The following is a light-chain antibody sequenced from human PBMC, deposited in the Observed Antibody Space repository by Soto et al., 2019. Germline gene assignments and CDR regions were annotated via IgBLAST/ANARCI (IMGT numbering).Light chain of an antibody. CDR2: AAS. J-gene: IGKJ4*01. Sequence: DIQMTQYPSSVSASVGARVTITCRASQGISSWLAWYQQKPGKAPKLLIYAASSLQSVVPSRFSGSGSGTDFTLNISSLQHAEFATYSCQQANSFPLTFGGGTKVDIK. CDR3: QQANSFPLT. CDR1: QGISSW. V-gene: IGKV1-12*01.